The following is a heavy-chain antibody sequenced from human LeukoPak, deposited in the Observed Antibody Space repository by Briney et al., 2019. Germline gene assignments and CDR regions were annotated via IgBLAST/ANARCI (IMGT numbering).Heavy chain of an antibody. CDR2: IIPIFGTA. V-gene: IGHV1-69*05. J-gene: IGHJ4*02. Sequence: GSSVKVSCKASGGTFSSYAISWVRQAPGQGLEWMGGIIPIFGTANYAQKFQGRVTITTDESTSTACMELSSLRSEDTAVYYCARGTSGSYYSGYWGQGTLVTVSS. CDR3: ARGTSGSYYSGY. CDR1: GGTFSSYA. D-gene: IGHD1-26*01.